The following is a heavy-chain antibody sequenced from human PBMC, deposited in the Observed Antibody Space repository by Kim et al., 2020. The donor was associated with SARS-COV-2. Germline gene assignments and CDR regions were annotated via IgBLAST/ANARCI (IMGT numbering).Heavy chain of an antibody. Sequence: GGSLRLSCVASGFTFSRYGMHWIRQAPGKGLEWVAVISYDGPYKYYVDSVKGRFIISRDNSRNTLYLQMNSLRAEDTAVYYCARDPGAERNYYLSTGPFDCWGQGTLVTVSS. V-gene: IGHV3-33*05. CDR2: ISYDGPYK. D-gene: IGHD3-10*01. CDR3: ARDPGAERNYYLSTGPFDC. CDR1: GFTFSRYG. J-gene: IGHJ4*02.